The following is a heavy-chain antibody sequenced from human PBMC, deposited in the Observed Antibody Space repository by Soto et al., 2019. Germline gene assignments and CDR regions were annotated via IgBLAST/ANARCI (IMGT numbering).Heavy chain of an antibody. CDR2: ISSSGTGI. D-gene: IGHD2-15*01. V-gene: IGHV3-11*01. CDR1: GFTFSDYY. CDR3: ARAYSDAFDI. Sequence: GGSLRLSCAASGFTFSDYYMTWIRQAPGKGLEWVSYISSSGTGIYYADSVKGRFTISRDNAKNSLYLQMSSLRAEDTAVYYCARAYSDAFDIWGQGSMVTVSS. J-gene: IGHJ3*02.